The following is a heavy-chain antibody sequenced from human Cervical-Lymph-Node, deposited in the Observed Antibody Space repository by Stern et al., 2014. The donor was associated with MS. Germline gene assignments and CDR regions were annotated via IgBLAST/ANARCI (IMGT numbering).Heavy chain of an antibody. CDR1: GGSFSGYY. CDR2: INHGGST. J-gene: IGHJ5*02. V-gene: IGHV4-34*01. D-gene: IGHD1-26*01. Sequence: QVQLQQWGAGLLKPSETLSLTCAVYGGSFSGYYWSWIRQPPGKGLEWIGEINHGGSTNYNPSLKSRVTISVDTSKNQFSLKLSSVTAADTAVYYCASVVGATINWFDPWGQGTLVTVSS. CDR3: ASVVGATINWFDP.